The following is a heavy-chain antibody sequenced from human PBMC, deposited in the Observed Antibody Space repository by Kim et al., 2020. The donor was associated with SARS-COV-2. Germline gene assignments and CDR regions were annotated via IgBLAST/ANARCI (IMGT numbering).Heavy chain of an antibody. CDR2: IYYSGST. CDR3: ARGMRPPEYYDFWSGYSNYYYYYYGMDV. J-gene: IGHJ6*02. V-gene: IGHV4-59*13. D-gene: IGHD3-3*01. CDR1: GGSISSYY. Sequence: SETLSLTCTVSGGSISSYYWSWIRQPPGKGLEWIGYIYYSGSTNYNPSLKSRVTISVDTSKNQFSLKLSSVTAADTAVYYCARGMRPPEYYDFWSGYSNYYYYYYGMDVWGQGTTVTVSS.